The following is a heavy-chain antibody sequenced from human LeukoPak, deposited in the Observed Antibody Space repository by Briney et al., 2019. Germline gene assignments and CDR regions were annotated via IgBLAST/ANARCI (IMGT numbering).Heavy chain of an antibody. CDR1: GYSISSGYY. D-gene: IGHD5-18*01. CDR3: ARDGYSYGFSLDY. V-gene: IGHV4-38-2*02. CDR2: IYHSGST. Sequence: SETLSLTCAVSGYSISSGYYWGWIRQPPGKGLEGIGSIYHSGSTYYNPSLKSRVTISVDTSKNQFSLKLSSVTAADTAVYYCARDGYSYGFSLDYWGQGTLVTVSS. J-gene: IGHJ4*02.